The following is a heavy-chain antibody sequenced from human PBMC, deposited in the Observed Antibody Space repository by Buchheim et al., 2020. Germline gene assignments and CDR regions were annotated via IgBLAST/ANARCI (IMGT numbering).Heavy chain of an antibody. CDR3: AKAGVLRFLEWFYGMDV. CDR1: GFTFSSYG. CDR2: ISYDGSNK. D-gene: IGHD3-3*01. J-gene: IGHJ6*02. Sequence: QVQLVESGGGVVQPGRSLRLSCAASGFTFSSYGMHWVRQAPGKGLEWVAVISYDGSNKYYADSVKGRFTISRDNSKNTLYLQMNSLRAEDTAVYYCAKAGVLRFLEWFYGMDVWGQGTT. V-gene: IGHV3-30*18.